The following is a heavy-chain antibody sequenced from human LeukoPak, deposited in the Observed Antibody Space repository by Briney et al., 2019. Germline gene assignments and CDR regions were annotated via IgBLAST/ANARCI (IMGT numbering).Heavy chain of an antibody. CDR1: GFTFSSYA. CDR3: ARGENDWLFTPLFY. Sequence: PGRSLRLSCAASGFTFSSYAMHWVRQAPGKGLEWVAVISYDGSNKYYADSVKGRFTISRDNSKNTLYLQMNSLRAEDTAVYYCARGENDWLFTPLFYWGQGTLVTVSS. V-gene: IGHV3-30*04. J-gene: IGHJ4*02. D-gene: IGHD3-9*01. CDR2: ISYDGSNK.